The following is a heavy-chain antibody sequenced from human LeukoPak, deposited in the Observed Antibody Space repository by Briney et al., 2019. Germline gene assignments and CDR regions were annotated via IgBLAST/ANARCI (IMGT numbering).Heavy chain of an antibody. CDR3: ASPYYYDSSGRTGDY. D-gene: IGHD3-22*01. CDR2: INHSGST. CDR1: GGSFSGYY. J-gene: IGHJ4*02. Sequence: SETLSLTCAVYGGSFSGYYWSWIRQPPGKGLEWIGEINHSGSTNYNPSLKSRVTISVDTSKNQFSLKLSSVTAADTAVYYCASPYYYDSSGRTGDYWGQGTLVTVSS. V-gene: IGHV4-34*01.